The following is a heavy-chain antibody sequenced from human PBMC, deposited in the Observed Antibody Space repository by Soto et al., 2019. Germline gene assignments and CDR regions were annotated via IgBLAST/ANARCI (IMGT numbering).Heavy chain of an antibody. CDR1: GGSISSSSYY. CDR3: ARHNVATILFDY. Sequence: PSETLSLTCTVSGGSISSSSYYWGWIRQPPGKGLEWIGSIYYSGSTYYNPSLKSRVTISVDTSKNQFSLKLSSVTAADTAVYYRARHNVATILFDYWGQGTLVTVSS. CDR2: IYYSGST. J-gene: IGHJ4*02. V-gene: IGHV4-39*01. D-gene: IGHD5-12*01.